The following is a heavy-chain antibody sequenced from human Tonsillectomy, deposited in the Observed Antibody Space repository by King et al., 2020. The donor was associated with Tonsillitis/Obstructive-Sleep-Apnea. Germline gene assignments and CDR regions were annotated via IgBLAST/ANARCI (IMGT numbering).Heavy chain of an antibody. CDR1: GFTFSNAW. CDR2: IKSKTDGGTT. D-gene: IGHD3-3*01. J-gene: IGHJ4*02. V-gene: IGHV3-15*01. CDR3: TTGDVLRFLGGGY. Sequence: VQLVESGGGLVKPGGSLRLSCAASGFTFSNAWMSWVRQAPGKGLEWVGRIKSKTDGGTTVYAAPVTGRFTISRDESKKTLYLQMNSLKIEDTAVYYCTTGDVLRFLGGGYWGQGTLVTVSS.